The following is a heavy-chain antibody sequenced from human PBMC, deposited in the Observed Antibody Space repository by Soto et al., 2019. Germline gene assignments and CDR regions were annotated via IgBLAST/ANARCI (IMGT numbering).Heavy chain of an antibody. J-gene: IGHJ6*02. CDR3: AKCGSEYYYSYYGMDV. CDR1: GFTFRSYG. D-gene: IGHD6-25*01. V-gene: IGHV3-23*01. CDR2: ISGSGGST. Sequence: PGGALRLSGAASGFTFRSYGMSWVGQAPGKGLEWVSAISGSGGSTYYADSVKGRFTISRDNSKNTLYLQMNSLRAEDTDVYYCAKCGSEYYYSYYGMDVWGQGTTVTVSS.